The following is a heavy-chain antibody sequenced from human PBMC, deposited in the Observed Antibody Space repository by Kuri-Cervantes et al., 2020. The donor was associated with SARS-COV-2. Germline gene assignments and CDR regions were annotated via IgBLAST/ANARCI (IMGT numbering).Heavy chain of an antibody. CDR2: ISFDGRNS. V-gene: IGHV3-30*04. CDR1: GFIFSDYA. Sequence: GGSLRLSCAASGFIFSDYAIDWVRQAPGKGLEWVTIISFDGRNSKYADSVKGRFTISRDNSKNTLYLQLNSLRVDDTAVYYCARGGSCNSGTCFDYWGQGTLVTVSS. D-gene: IGHD2-15*01. J-gene: IGHJ4*02. CDR3: ARGGSCNSGTCFDY.